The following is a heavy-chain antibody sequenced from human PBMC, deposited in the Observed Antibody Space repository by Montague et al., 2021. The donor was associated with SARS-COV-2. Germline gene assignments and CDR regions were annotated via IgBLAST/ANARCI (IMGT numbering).Heavy chain of an antibody. Sequence: SETLSLTRAVYGASSSNYYWGWIRQSPGKGLEWVGEINHSGYTDYNPSLGSRLTISLDSSKKQFSLKMTSVTAADTAIYYCASAPRYSFGFWAYWGQGTLVSVSS. CDR1: GASSSNYY. V-gene: IGHV4-34*01. CDR2: INHSGYT. D-gene: IGHD5-12*01. J-gene: IGHJ4*02. CDR3: ASAPRYSFGFWAY.